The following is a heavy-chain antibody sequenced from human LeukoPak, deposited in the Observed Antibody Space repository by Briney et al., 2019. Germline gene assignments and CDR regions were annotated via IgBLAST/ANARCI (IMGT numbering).Heavy chain of an antibody. CDR1: GYTFPIYT. V-gene: IGHV1-3*01. CDR2: INAGNGNT. J-gene: IGHJ5*02. D-gene: IGHD6-13*01. CDR3: ARGDSSSWYAGDWFDP. Sequence: ASVKVSFTASGYTFPIYTIHWVRQAPGQRLEWMGWINAGNGNTKYSQKFQGRVTITRDTSASKAYMELNSLKSEDTAVYYCARGDSSSWYAGDWFDPWGQGTLVTVSS.